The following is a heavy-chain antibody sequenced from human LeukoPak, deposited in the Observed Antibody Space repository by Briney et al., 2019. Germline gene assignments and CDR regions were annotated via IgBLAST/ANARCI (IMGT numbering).Heavy chain of an antibody. D-gene: IGHD3-22*01. Sequence: PGRSLRLSCAASGFTFSSYGMHWVRQAPGQGLEWMGWINPNSGGTNYAQKFQGRVTMTRDTSISTAYMELSRLRSDDTAVYYCARDTYYDSSGYDYWGQGTLVTVSS. CDR3: ARDTYYDSSGYDY. CDR2: INPNSGGT. CDR1: GFTFSSYG. V-gene: IGHV1-2*02. J-gene: IGHJ4*02.